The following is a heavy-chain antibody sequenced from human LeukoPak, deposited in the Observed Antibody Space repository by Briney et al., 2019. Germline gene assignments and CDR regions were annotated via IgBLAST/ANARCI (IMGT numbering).Heavy chain of an antibody. CDR1: GFTFSSYW. V-gene: IGHV3-74*01. Sequence: GGSLRLSCAASGFTFSSYWMHWVRQAPGEGLVWVSNIKSDGSSTTYADSVKDRFTISRDNAKNTLYLQMNSLRADDTGVYYCARDRGYTFDYWGQGTLVTVSS. CDR2: IKSDGSST. D-gene: IGHD5-18*01. J-gene: IGHJ4*02. CDR3: ARDRGYTFDY.